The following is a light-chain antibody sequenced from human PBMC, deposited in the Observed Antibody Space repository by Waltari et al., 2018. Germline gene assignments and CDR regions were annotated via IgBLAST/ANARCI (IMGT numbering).Light chain of an antibody. CDR2: GAS. Sequence: EIVLTQSPGTLSLSPGERATLSCWASQSVGRALAWYQQKRGQAPRLLIYGASTRARGIPDRFRGSGSGTDFSRTINRLEPEDFAVYYCQHYVRLPVTFGQGTKVEIK. CDR1: QSVGRA. CDR3: QHYVRLPVT. J-gene: IGKJ1*01. V-gene: IGKV3-20*01.